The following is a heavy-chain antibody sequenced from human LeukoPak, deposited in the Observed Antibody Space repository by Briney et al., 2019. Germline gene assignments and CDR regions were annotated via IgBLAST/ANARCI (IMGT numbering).Heavy chain of an antibody. J-gene: IGHJ4*02. CDR1: GFTFSSYW. Sequence: GGSLRLSCAASGFTFSSYWMNWVRQAPGKGLEWVAKIKQDGSEKYYVDSVKGRFTISRDNAKNSLYLQMNSLRAEDTAVYYCARDQRYCSSSSCPWEPFDYWGQGTLVTVSS. D-gene: IGHD2-2*01. CDR3: ARDQRYCSSSSCPWEPFDY. CDR2: IKQDGSEK. V-gene: IGHV3-7*05.